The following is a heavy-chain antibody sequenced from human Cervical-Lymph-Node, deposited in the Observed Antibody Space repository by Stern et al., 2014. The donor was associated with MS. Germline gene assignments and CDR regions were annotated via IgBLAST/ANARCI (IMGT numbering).Heavy chain of an antibody. J-gene: IGHJ4*02. D-gene: IGHD5-18*01. CDR3: ARQADTNMVIGYYYDY. Sequence: EVQLVPSGAEVRKPGEYLRISCKASGYSFTTFWIAWVRQMPGKGLEWMGVIYPGDSDTRYSPSFQGQVTIAVDKSTATAHLQWSSLKASDTAMYYCARQADTNMVIGYYYDYWGQGTLVTVSS. CDR1: GYSFTTFW. CDR2: IYPGDSDT. V-gene: IGHV5-51*01.